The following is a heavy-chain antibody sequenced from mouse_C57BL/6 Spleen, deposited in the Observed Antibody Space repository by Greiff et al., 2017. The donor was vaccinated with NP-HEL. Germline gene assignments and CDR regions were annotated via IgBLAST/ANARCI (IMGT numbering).Heavy chain of an antibody. CDR1: GYAFSSSW. CDR2: IYPGDGDT. CDR3: ARDELKVLDY. Sequence: QVQLKESGPELVKPGASVKISCKASGYAFSSSWMNWVKQRPGKGLEWIGRIYPGDGDTNYNGKFKGKATLTADKSSSTAYMQLSSLTSEDSAVYFCARDELKVLDYWGQGTTLTVSS. V-gene: IGHV1-82*01. J-gene: IGHJ2*01.